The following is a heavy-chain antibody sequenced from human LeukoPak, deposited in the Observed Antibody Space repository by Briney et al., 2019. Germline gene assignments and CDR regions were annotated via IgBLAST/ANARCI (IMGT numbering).Heavy chain of an antibody. D-gene: IGHD5-24*01. CDR2: IIPLFGTP. V-gene: IGHV1-69*13. J-gene: IGHJ4*02. CDR1: GYTFTSYG. CDR3: AKRAGDDYNLGGYFDY. Sequence: ASVKVSCKASGYTFTSYGISWVRQAPGQGLEWMGGIIPLFGTPNYAQKFQGRVTITADESTSTAYMELSNLRSEDTAVYYCAKRAGDDYNLGGYFDYWGQGTLVTVSS.